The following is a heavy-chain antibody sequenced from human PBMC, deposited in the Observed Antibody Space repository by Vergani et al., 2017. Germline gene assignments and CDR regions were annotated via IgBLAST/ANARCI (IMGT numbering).Heavy chain of an antibody. Sequence: QVQLVESGGGVVQPGRSLRPSCAASGFTFSSYAMHWVRQAPGKGLEWVAVISYDGSNKYYADSVKGRFTISRDNSKNTLYLQMNSLRAEDTAVYYCARDGNSVVVPAAIRGFDYWGQGTLVTVSS. J-gene: IGHJ4*02. CDR3: ARDGNSVVVPAAIRGFDY. V-gene: IGHV3-30-3*01. CDR2: ISYDGSNK. CDR1: GFTFSSYA. D-gene: IGHD2-2*02.